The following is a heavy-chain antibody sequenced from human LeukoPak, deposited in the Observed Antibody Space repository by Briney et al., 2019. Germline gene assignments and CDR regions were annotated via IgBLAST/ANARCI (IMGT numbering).Heavy chain of an antibody. V-gene: IGHV1-8*01. J-gene: IGHJ6*02. D-gene: IGHD3-3*02. CDR3: ARGVLDGVDV. CDR2: VNPNSGHA. Sequence: ASVKVSCKASGYTFTSYDINWVRQATGQGLEWLGWVNPNSGHAGSPQKFQGRVTMTRDTSISTVYMELSSLTSDDTAVYYCARGVLDGVDVWGQGTAVTVSS. CDR1: GYTFTSYD.